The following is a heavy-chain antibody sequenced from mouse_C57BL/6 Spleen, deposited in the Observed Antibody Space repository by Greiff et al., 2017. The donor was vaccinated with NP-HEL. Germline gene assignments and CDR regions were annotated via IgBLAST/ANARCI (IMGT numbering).Heavy chain of an antibody. V-gene: IGHV1-52*01. CDR2: IDPSDSET. CDR3: ARGGGYDRRAGFGD. D-gene: IGHD2-2*01. Sequence: QVQLQQPGAELVRPGSSVKLSCKASGYTFTSYWMHWVKQRPIQGLEWIGNIDPSDSETHYNQKFKDKATLTVDKSSSTAYMQLSSLTSEDSAVYDCARGGGYDRRAGFGDWGQGTTLTVSS. CDR1: GYTFTSYW. J-gene: IGHJ2*01.